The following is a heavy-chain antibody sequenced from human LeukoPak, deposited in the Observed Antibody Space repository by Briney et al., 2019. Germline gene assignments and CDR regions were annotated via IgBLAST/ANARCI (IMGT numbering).Heavy chain of an antibody. V-gene: IGHV3-30-3*01. J-gene: IGHJ3*02. CDR3: ARDFIFWRRGLIAAAGNRAFDI. CDR1: GFTFSSYA. Sequence: GGSLRLSCAASGFTFSSYAMHWVRQAPGKGLEWVAVISYDGSNKYYADSVKGRFTVSRDNSKNTLYLQMNSLRAEDTAVYYCARDFIFWRRGLIAAAGNRAFDIWGQGTMVTVSS. CDR2: ISYDGSNK. D-gene: IGHD6-13*01.